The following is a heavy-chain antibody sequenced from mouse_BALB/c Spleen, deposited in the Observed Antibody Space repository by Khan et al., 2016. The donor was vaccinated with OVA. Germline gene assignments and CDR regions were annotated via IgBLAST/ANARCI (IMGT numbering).Heavy chain of an antibody. J-gene: IGHJ3*01. CDR1: GYTFTSYW. Sequence: QVQLQQSGAELAKPGASVKMSCKASGYTFTSYWMHWVKQRPGQGLEWIGYINPSTGYSEYNQKFKDKATLTADKSSSTAYMQLSSLTSDDSAVYYCANHGSISAWFAYWGQGTLVTVSA. CDR3: ANHGSISAWFAY. V-gene: IGHV1-7*01. CDR2: INPSTGYS. D-gene: IGHD1-1*01.